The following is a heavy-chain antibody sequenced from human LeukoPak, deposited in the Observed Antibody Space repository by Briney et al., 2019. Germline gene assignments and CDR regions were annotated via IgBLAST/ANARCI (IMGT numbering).Heavy chain of an antibody. J-gene: IGHJ3*02. CDR2: ISGSGGST. V-gene: IGHV3-23*01. CDR3: ATLDGSGLTYDAFDI. D-gene: IGHD3-10*01. Sequence: PGGSLRLSCAASGFTFSSYAMSWVRQAPGKGLEWVSAISGSGGSTYYADSVKGRFTISRDNSKNTLYLQMNSLRAEDTAVYYCATLDGSGLTYDAFDIWRQGTMVTVSS. CDR1: GFTFSSYA.